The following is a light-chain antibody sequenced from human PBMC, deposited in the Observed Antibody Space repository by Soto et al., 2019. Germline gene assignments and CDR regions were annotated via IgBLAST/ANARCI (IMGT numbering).Light chain of an antibody. CDR2: TNN. Sequence: QAVVTQPPSASGTPGQRVTISCSGSTSNIKSNTVNWYQQLPGTAPKLLIYTNNRRPSGVPDRFSGSKSGTSASLAISGLQSEDEANYYCAAWDDSLNGVVFGGGTKLTVL. J-gene: IGLJ2*01. CDR3: AAWDDSLNGVV. V-gene: IGLV1-44*01. CDR1: TSNIKSNT.